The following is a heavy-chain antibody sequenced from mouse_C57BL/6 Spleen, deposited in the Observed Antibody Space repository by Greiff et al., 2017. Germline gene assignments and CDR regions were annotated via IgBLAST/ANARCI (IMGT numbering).Heavy chain of an antibody. D-gene: IGHD3-2*02. V-gene: IGHV1-81*01. CDR1: GYTFTSSG. CDR3: ARFQATELYDFDY. CDR2: IYPRSGNT. Sequence: VQLQQSGAELARPGASVKLSCKASGYTFTSSGISWVKQRTGQGLEWIGEIYPRSGNTYYNEKFKGKATLTADKSSSTAYRELRSLTSEDSAVYFGARFQATELYDFDYWGQGTTLTVSS. J-gene: IGHJ2*01.